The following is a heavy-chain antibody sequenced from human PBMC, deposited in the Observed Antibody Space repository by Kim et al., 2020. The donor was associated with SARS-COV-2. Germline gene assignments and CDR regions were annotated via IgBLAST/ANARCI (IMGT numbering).Heavy chain of an antibody. J-gene: IGHJ5*02. D-gene: IGHD2-8*01. Sequence: SETLSLTCTVSGGSISSGAYYWSWIRQHPGKGLEWIGYIHYSGSTYYNPSLKSRVTISVDTSKNQFSLKLSSVTAADTAVYYCVLYGIPPESRWFDPWGQGTLVTVSS. CDR1: GGSISSGAYY. CDR2: IHYSGST. V-gene: IGHV4-31*03. CDR3: VLYGIPPESRWFDP.